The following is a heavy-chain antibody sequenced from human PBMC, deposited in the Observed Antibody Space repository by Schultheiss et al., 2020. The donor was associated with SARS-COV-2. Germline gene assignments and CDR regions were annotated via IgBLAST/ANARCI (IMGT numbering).Heavy chain of an antibody. V-gene: IGHV3-11*04. Sequence: GGSLRLSCAATGFSVRSNYMSWVRQAPGKGLEWVSSISSSDNRMYYADSVKGRFTISRDNAKNSLYLQMNSLRAEDTAVYYCARDRRVGATTLFSYAFDIWGQGTMVTVSS. CDR2: ISSSDNRM. D-gene: IGHD1-26*01. CDR3: ARDRRVGATTLFSYAFDI. CDR1: GFSVRSNY. J-gene: IGHJ3*02.